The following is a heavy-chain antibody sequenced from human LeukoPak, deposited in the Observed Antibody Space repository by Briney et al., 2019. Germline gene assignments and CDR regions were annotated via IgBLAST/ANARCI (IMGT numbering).Heavy chain of an antibody. V-gene: IGHV4-34*01. CDR3: ASRSRGYSYPFDY. J-gene: IGHJ4*02. CDR1: GGSFRGYY. Sequence: PSETLSLTCAVYGGSFRGYYWSWIRQPPGKGLEWIGEINHSGSTNYNPSLKSRVTISVDTSKNQFSLKLSSVTAADTAVYYCASRSRGYSYPFDYWGQGTLVTVSS. CDR2: INHSGST. D-gene: IGHD5-18*01.